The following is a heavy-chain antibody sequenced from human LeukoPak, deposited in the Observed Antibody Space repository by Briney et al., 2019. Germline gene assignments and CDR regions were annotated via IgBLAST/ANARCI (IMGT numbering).Heavy chain of an antibody. CDR3: AKRESYGSGSYPLDV. V-gene: IGHV3-53*01. Sequence: GGSLRLSCAASGFTVSSNYMSWVRQAPGKGLEWVSVIYSGGSTYYADSVKGRFTISRDNSKNTLYLQMNSLRAEDTAVYYCAKRESYGSGSYPLDVWGQGTTVTVSS. J-gene: IGHJ6*02. CDR1: GFTVSSNY. CDR2: IYSGGST. D-gene: IGHD3-10*01.